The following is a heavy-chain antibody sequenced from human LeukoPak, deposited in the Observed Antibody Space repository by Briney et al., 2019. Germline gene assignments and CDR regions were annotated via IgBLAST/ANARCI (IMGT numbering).Heavy chain of an antibody. V-gene: IGHV3-23*01. J-gene: IGHJ4*02. Sequence: PGGSLRLSCAASGFTFSSYAMSWVRQAPGKGLEWVSAISGSGGSTYYADSVKGRFTISRDNSKNTLYLQMNSLRAEHTAVYYCAKDYIIGYCSGGSCYDDDYWGQGTLVTVSS. CDR3: AKDYIIGYCSGGSCYDDDY. CDR1: GFTFSSYA. D-gene: IGHD2-15*01. CDR2: ISGSGGST.